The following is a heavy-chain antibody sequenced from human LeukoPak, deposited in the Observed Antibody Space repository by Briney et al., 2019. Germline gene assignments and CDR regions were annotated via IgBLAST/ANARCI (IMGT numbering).Heavy chain of an antibody. CDR1: GGSIRSYY. V-gene: IGHV4-59*01. D-gene: IGHD2-2*02. CDR2: MYYSGST. Sequence: PSETLSLTCTVSGGSIRSYYWNWIRQPPGKGLEWIGYMYYSGSTNYNPSLKSRVTISVDTSKSQVSLKLSSVTAADTAVYYCAAVAGDCRGTSCYTLGPFDHWGQGTLVTVSS. J-gene: IGHJ4*02. CDR3: AAVAGDCRGTSCYTLGPFDH.